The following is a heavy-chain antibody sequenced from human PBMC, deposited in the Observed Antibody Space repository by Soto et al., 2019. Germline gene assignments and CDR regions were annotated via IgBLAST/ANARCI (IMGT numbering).Heavy chain of an antibody. D-gene: IGHD3-9*01. V-gene: IGHV2-5*02. CDR1: GFSLTARGVG. CDR3: AHRGWFDGGEPYCFNP. CDR2: IYWDHAE. Sequence: QITLQESGPTLVKPTQTLTLTCTFAGFSLTARGVGVGWSRQSPGKALEWLALIYWDHAEGYNPSLRSRLTSPTATSKNHVVLTLSNIDPVDTAEDSCAHRGWFDGGEPYCFNPWGQGILVTVSS. J-gene: IGHJ5*02.